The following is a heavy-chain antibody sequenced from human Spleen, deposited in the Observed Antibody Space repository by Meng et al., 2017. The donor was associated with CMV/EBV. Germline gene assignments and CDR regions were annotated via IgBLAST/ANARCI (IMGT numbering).Heavy chain of an antibody. D-gene: IGHD6-13*01. CDR2: IKSGGTRT. CDR3: AKAYSSSWYREYYDY. J-gene: IGHJ4*02. CDR1: GFTFSNYD. V-gene: IGHV3-23*03. Sequence: GGSLRLSCAASGFTFSNYDMDWVRQAPGKGLEWVSVIKSGGTRTYYADSVKGRFTVSRDNSKNTLYLQMNSLRAEDTAVYYCAKAYSSSWYREYYDYWGQGTLVTVSS.